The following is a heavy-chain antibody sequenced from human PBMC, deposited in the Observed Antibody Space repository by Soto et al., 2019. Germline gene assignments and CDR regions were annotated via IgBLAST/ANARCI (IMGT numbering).Heavy chain of an antibody. D-gene: IGHD1-26*01. CDR1: GFSFEDYA. CDR2: ISRNRGSI. V-gene: IGHV3-9*01. CDR3: TKGGPGGTYYNWRDP. Sequence: GGSLRLSCAASGFSFEDYAMYWVRQVPGKGLEWVSGISRNRGSIGYADSVKGRFTISRDNAKNSLYLQMNSLRAEDTALYYCTKGGPGGTYYNWRDPWGQGTLVTVSS. J-gene: IGHJ5*02.